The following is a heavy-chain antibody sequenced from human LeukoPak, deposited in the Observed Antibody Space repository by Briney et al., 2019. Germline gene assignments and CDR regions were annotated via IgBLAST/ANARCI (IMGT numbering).Heavy chain of an antibody. CDR3: AKDGPMVRGVIPSYFDY. V-gene: IGHV3-23*01. CDR2: ISGSGGST. CDR1: GFTFSSYA. J-gene: IGHJ4*02. Sequence: GGSLRLSCAASGFTFSSYAMSWVRQATGKGLEWVSAISGSGGSTYYADSVKGRFTISRDNSKNTLYLQMNSLRAEDTAVYYCAKDGPMVRGVIPSYFDYWGQGTLVTVSS. D-gene: IGHD3-10*01.